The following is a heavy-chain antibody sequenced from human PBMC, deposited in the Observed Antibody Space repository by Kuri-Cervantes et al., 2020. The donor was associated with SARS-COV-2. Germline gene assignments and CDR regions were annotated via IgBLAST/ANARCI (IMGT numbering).Heavy chain of an antibody. CDR3: AGTDYGDYLIIPFDY. CDR1: GFTFSSYW. V-gene: IGHV3-48*02. CDR2: ISSSSSTI. J-gene: IGHJ4*02. Sequence: GGSLRLSCAASGFTFSSYWMSWVRQAPGKGLEWVSYISSSSSTIYYADSVKGRFTISRDNAKNSLYLQMNSLRDEDTAVYYCAGTDYGDYLIIPFDYWGQGTLVTVSS. D-gene: IGHD4-17*01.